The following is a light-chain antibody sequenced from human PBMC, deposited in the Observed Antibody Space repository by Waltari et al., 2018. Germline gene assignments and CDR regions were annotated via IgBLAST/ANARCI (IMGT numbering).Light chain of an antibody. Sequence: ENVLTQSPGTSSLSPGERVTLSCRATQSVSNNNFAWYQQKPGQTPRLLIYGASSRATDIPDRFSGSGSGRDFSLSITRLEPEDSAMYYCQQYDSSPATFGQGTKLEI. CDR2: GAS. J-gene: IGKJ2*01. CDR1: QSVSNNN. CDR3: QQYDSSPAT. V-gene: IGKV3-20*01.